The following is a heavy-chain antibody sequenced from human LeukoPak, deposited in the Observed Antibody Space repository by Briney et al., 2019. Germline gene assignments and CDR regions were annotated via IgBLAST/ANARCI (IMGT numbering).Heavy chain of an antibody. CDR3: ARDIDTAMVTAAYFDH. D-gene: IGHD5-18*01. V-gene: IGHV3-30*03. CDR1: GFTLSSHG. Sequence: PGGSLRLSCVGSGFTLSSHGMHWVRQAPGKGLEWVAVIGYDGSTKKYADSVKGRFTVCRDNSKNTLYLQMSSLRPEDTAVYFCARDIDTAMVTAAYFDHWGQGTLVTVSS. J-gene: IGHJ4*02. CDR2: IGYDGSTK.